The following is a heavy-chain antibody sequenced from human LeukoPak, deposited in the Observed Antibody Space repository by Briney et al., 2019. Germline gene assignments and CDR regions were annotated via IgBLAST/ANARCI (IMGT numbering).Heavy chain of an antibody. J-gene: IGHJ4*02. D-gene: IGHD3-10*01. Sequence: SETLSLTCSVSGGSISIYYWTWIRQIPGKGLEWIGYIYYTGTTNYNPLFESRATISVDTSKNQFSLKLSSVTAADTAVYYCARRQEWFGELLNFDYWGQGTLVTVSS. CDR2: IYYTGTT. V-gene: IGHV4-59*01. CDR3: ARRQEWFGELLNFDY. CDR1: GGSISIYY.